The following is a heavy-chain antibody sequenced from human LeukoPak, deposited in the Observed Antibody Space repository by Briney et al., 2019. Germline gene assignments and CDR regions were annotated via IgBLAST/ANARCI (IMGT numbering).Heavy chain of an antibody. CDR2: MSYTVST. D-gene: IGHD1-26*01. J-gene: IGHJ4*02. Sequence: SQTLSLTCTVSGGSLSSGVYYWGWIRHHPGKGLECIVYMSYTVSTSYNPSLKSRVTISVDTSKNQFSLKLSSVTAADTAVYYCARWYSGSYRIDYWGQGILVTVSS. V-gene: IGHV4-31*03. CDR3: ARWYSGSYRIDY. CDR1: GGSLSSGVYY.